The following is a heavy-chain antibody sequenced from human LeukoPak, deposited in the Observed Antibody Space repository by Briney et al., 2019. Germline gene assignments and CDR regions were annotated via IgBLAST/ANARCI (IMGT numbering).Heavy chain of an antibody. CDR2: IDAGNGST. Sequence: ASVKVSCKASGYTFTSYAMHWVRQAPGQRLEWMGWIDAGNGSTKYSQKFQGRVTITRDTSASTAYMELSSLRSEDTAVYYCAREFGEIVVVSPIHYYYGMDVWGQGTTVTVSS. V-gene: IGHV1-3*01. D-gene: IGHD3-22*01. CDR3: AREFGEIVVVSPIHYYYGMDV. J-gene: IGHJ6*02. CDR1: GYTFTSYA.